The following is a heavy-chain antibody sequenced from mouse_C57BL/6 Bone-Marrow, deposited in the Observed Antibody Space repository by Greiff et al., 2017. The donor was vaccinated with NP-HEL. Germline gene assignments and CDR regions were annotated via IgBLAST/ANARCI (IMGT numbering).Heavy chain of an antibody. CDR1: GYAFSSYW. V-gene: IGHV1-80*01. D-gene: IGHD2-3*01. CDR2: IYPGDGDT. CDR3: ARKGDDGYYYAMDY. Sequence: QVQLQQSGAELVKPGASVKISCEASGYAFSSYWMNWVKQRPGKGLEWIGQIYPGDGDTNYNGKFKGKATLTADKSSSTAYMQLSSLTSEDSAVYFCARKGDDGYYYAMDYWGQGTSVTVSS. J-gene: IGHJ4*01.